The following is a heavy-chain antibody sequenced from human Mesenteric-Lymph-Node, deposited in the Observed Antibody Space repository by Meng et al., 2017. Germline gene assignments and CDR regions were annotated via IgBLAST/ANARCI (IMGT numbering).Heavy chain of an antibody. Sequence: VQPEEAGTGPVTPAQTLSTASTVSCGSISSGNHYWSWSRQLAGKGLENIVYISDSDTTYYNPSLKSRVIISVNTSKNQFTMRLNSVTAADTAAYACACYYGNSSVWYLDLWGHGTLVTVSS. D-gene: IGHD4-23*01. CDR2: ISDSDTT. J-gene: IGHJ2*01. V-gene: IGHV4-31*03. CDR1: CGSISSGNHY. CDR3: ACYYGNSSVWYLDL.